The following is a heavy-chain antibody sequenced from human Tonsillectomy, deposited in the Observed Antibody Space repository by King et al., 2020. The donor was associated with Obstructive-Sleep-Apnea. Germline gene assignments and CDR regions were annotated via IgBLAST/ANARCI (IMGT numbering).Heavy chain of an antibody. CDR3: AKDKGFGESLYYFDN. Sequence: VQLVQSGGGLVQPGRSLRLSCAASGFTFINYAMHWVRQTPGKGLEWVSSVCWNRGKIDYSASVKGRFTISRDNAKNSLYLQMDSLRPEDTAFYFCAKDKGFGESLYYFDNWGQGTLVTVSS. D-gene: IGHD3-10*01. J-gene: IGHJ4*02. V-gene: IGHV3-9*01. CDR1: GFTFINYA. CDR2: VCWNRGKI.